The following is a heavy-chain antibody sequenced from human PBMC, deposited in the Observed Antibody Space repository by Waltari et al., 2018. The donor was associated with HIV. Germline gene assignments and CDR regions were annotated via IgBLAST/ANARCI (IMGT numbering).Heavy chain of an antibody. Sequence: QLQLQESGPGLVKPSETLSLTCTVSGGSISSSSYYWGWTRQPPGKGLEWIGSIYYSGSTYYNPSLKSRVTISVDTSKNQFSLKLSSVTAADTAVYYCASGADSSSDYWGQGTLVTVSS. J-gene: IGHJ4*02. CDR1: GGSISSSSYY. CDR3: ASGADSSSDY. D-gene: IGHD6-19*01. V-gene: IGHV4-39*01. CDR2: IYYSGST.